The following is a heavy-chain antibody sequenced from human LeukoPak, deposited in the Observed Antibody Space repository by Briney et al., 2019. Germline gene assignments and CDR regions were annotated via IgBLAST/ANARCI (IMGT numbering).Heavy chain of an antibody. CDR3: ARDGAAGFDY. V-gene: IGHV4-30-2*01. CDR2: IYHSGST. D-gene: IGHD6-13*01. J-gene: IGHJ4*02. CDR1: GGSISSGGYS. Sequence: NPSETLSLTCAVSGGSISSGGYSWSWIRQPPGKGLEWIGYIYHSGSTYYNPSLKSRVTISVDGSKNQFSLKLSSVTAADTAVYYCARDGAAGFDYWGQGTLVTVSS.